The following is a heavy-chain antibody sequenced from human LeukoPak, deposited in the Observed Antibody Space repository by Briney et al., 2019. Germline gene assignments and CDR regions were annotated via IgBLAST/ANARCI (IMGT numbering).Heavy chain of an antibody. CDR1: GFTFISYA. Sequence: GGSLRLSCAGSGFTFISYAIHWLRQAPGKGLEYVSSISSNGGSTHYANSVKGRFTISRDNSKNTLYLQMGSLRTEDMAVYYCARGLHSGIAAVNFEDWGHGTLVTVSS. CDR3: ARGLHSGIAAVNFED. D-gene: IGHD6-25*01. V-gene: IGHV3-64*01. CDR2: ISSNGGST. J-gene: IGHJ4*01.